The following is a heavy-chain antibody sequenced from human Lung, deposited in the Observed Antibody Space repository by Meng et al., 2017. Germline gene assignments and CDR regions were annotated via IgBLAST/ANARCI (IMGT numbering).Heavy chain of an antibody. CDR1: GGSISSGDYF. Sequence: QVQLRESGPGLVNPSQTLAHTCTVSGGSISSGDYFWIWIRQPPGEGLEWIGYISSSGSTYYNPSLKSRLTISLDTSKNQFSLTLNSVTVADKAVYYCDRVIGDCTTCYKGWFDPWGQETMVTVSS. J-gene: IGHJ5*01. CDR2: ISSSGST. D-gene: IGHD2-2*02. CDR3: DRVIGDCTTCYKGWFDP. V-gene: IGHV4-30-4*01.